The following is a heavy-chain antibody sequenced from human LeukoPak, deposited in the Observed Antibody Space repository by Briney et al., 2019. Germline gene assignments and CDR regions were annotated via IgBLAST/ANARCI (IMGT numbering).Heavy chain of an antibody. Sequence: SETLSLTCTVSGGSISSSSYYWGWIRQPPGKGLEWIGRIYYSGSTYYNPSLKSRVTISVDTSKNQFSLKLSSVTAADTAVYYCAREGDFWSGSYFDYWGQGTLVTVSS. V-gene: IGHV4-39*02. CDR3: AREGDFWSGSYFDY. CDR1: GGSISSSSYY. D-gene: IGHD3-3*01. CDR2: IYYSGST. J-gene: IGHJ4*02.